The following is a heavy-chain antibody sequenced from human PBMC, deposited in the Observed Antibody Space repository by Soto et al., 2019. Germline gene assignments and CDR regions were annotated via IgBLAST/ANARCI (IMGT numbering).Heavy chain of an antibody. Sequence: QVQLVESGGALVKPGGSLRLSCAASGFTFSDYYMSWIRQNAGKGLEWVSYLTLSGHATVYADSVRGRFTISRDNNKNSLYLQMNSLRVEDTGVYYCARAIRGYGSYGGYLGQGTLVTVSS. CDR1: GFTFSDYY. CDR3: ARAIRGYGSYGGY. J-gene: IGHJ4*02. CDR2: LTLSGHAT. D-gene: IGHD5-12*01. V-gene: IGHV3-11*04.